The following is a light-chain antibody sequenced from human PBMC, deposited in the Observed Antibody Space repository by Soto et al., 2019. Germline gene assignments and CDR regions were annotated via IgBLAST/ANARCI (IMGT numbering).Light chain of an antibody. V-gene: IGLV2-8*01. CDR3: CSYAGSYTLV. J-gene: IGLJ2*01. CDR2: EVT. Sequence: QSALTQPPSASGSPGRSVTISCTGTSSDVGGYDYVSWFQQHPGKAPKLIIYEVTKRPSGVPDRFSASKSGNTASLTVSGLQAEDEADYYCCSYAGSYTLVFGGGTKVTVL. CDR1: SSDVGGYDY.